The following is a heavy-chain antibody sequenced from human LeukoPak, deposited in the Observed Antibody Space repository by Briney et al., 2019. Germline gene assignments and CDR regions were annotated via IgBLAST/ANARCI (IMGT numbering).Heavy chain of an antibody. Sequence: PGGSLRLSCAASGFTFSSYEMHWVRQAPGKGLEWISYISSGGNTIYYADSVRGRFTISRDNAKNSLYLQMNSLRAEDTAFYYCARDRDGYNPNAFGIWGQGTMVTVSS. J-gene: IGHJ3*02. CDR3: ARDRDGYNPNAFGI. V-gene: IGHV3-48*03. CDR1: GFTFSSYE. CDR2: ISSGGNTI. D-gene: IGHD5-24*01.